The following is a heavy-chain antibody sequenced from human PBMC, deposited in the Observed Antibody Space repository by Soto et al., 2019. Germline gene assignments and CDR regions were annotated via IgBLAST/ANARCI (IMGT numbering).Heavy chain of an antibody. V-gene: IGHV4-30-4*01. CDR1: GGSISSGDYY. CDR2: IYYSGST. Sequence: SETLSLTCTVSGGSISSGDYYWSWIHPPPGKGLEWIGYIYYSGSTYYNPSLKSRVTISVDTSKNQFSLKLSSVTAADTAVYYCASNSYGYTFFAYWGQGPLVTV. CDR3: ASNSYGYTFFAY. J-gene: IGHJ4*02. D-gene: IGHD5-18*01.